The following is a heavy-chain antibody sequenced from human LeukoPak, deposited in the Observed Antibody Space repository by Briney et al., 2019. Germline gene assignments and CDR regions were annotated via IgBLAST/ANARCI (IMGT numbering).Heavy chain of an antibody. CDR2: IYPGDSDT. V-gene: IGHV5-51*01. Sequence: GESLKISCKGSGYSFTSYWIGWVRQMPGKGLEWMGIIYPGDSDTRYSPSFQGQVTISADKSNSTAYLQWSSLKASDTAMYYCARLGGYCSSTSCPAWFDPWGQGTLVTVSS. CDR3: ARLGGYCSSTSCPAWFDP. D-gene: IGHD2-2*01. CDR1: GYSFTSYW. J-gene: IGHJ5*02.